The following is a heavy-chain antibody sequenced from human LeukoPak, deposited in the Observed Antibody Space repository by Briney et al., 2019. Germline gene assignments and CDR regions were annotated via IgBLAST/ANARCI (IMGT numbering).Heavy chain of an antibody. D-gene: IGHD4-17*01. CDR2: IYYSGRT. V-gene: IGHV4-31*03. Sequence: PSQTLSLTCTVSGGSISSGGYYWSWIRQHPGKGLEWIGYIYYSGRTYYNPSLKSRLTISVDTSKNQSSLKLSSVTAAETAVYYCARSERPTVTITNQNWFDPWGQGTLVTVSS. CDR3: ARSERPTVTITNQNWFDP. J-gene: IGHJ5*02. CDR1: GGSISSGGYY.